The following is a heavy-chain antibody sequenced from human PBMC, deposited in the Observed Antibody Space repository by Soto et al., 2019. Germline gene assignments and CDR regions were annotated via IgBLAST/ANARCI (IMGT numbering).Heavy chain of an antibody. D-gene: IGHD1-26*01. CDR2: IVVGSGNT. J-gene: IGHJ4*02. CDR3: AAEGVGAIYY. V-gene: IGHV1-58*01. Sequence: QMQLVQSGPEVKKPGTSVKVSCRASRFTFTSYAVQWVRQARGQRLEWIGWIVVGSGNTNYAQKFQERVTITRDMSTSTAYMELSSLRSEDTAVYYCAAEGVGAIYYWGQGTLVTVSS. CDR1: RFTFTSYA.